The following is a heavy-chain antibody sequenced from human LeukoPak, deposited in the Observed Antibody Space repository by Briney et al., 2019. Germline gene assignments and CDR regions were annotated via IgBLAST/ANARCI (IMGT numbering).Heavy chain of an antibody. Sequence: PGGPLRLSCDASGFSISDYYMSWIRQSPGKGLEWISYITSGAGSTKYADSVKGRFTISRDKAKNSVALQLNSLRAEDTAVYYCTRERRGTYYAFESWGQGTLVIVSS. CDR1: GFSISDYY. V-gene: IGHV3-11*01. D-gene: IGHD3-10*01. CDR3: TRERRGTYYAFES. CDR2: ITSGAGST. J-gene: IGHJ4*02.